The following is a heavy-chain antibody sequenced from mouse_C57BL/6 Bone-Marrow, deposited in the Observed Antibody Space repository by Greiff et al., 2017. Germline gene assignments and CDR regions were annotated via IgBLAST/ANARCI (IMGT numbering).Heavy chain of an antibody. J-gene: IGHJ4*01. V-gene: IGHV1-50*01. CDR1: GYTFTSYW. CDR2: IDPADSYT. CDR3: ASDYYYYGSSYCAMDY. D-gene: IGHD1-1*01. Sequence: QVQLQQPGAELVKPGASVKLSCKASGYTFTSYWMQWVKQRPGQGLEWIGEIDPADSYTNYNQKFKGKATLTADTSSSTAYMQLSSLTSEDSAVYYCASDYYYYGSSYCAMDYWGQGTSVTVSS.